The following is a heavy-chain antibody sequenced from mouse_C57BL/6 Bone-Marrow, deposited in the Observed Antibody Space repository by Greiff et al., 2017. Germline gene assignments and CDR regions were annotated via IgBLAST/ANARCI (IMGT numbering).Heavy chain of an antibody. J-gene: IGHJ2*01. CDR3: TTEGFVDY. D-gene: IGHD3-3*01. Sequence: EVQLQQSGAELVRPGASVKLSCTASGFNIKDDYMHWVKQRPEQGLEWIGWIYPENGDTEYASKFQGKATITADTSSNTAYLQLSSLTSEDTAVYDCTTEGFVDYWGQGTTLTVSS. V-gene: IGHV14-4*01. CDR2: IYPENGDT. CDR1: GFNIKDDY.